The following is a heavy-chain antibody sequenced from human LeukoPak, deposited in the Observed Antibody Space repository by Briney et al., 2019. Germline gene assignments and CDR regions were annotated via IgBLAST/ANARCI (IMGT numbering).Heavy chain of an antibody. J-gene: IGHJ4*02. CDR1: RGTFSSYA. D-gene: IGHD1-1*01. V-gene: IGHV1-69*05. Sequence: SVNVSCKASRGTFSSYAISWVRQAPGRGLEGMGGIIPIFGTANYAQKFQVRVTITTDESTSTAYMELSSLKSEDTAVYYCATQTGRGDYWGQGTLVTVSS. CDR2: IIPIFGTA. CDR3: ATQTGRGDY.